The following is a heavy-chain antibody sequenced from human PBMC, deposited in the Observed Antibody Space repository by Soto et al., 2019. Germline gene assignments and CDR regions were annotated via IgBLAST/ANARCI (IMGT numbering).Heavy chain of an antibody. Sequence: QVQLQESGPGLVKPSETLSLTCTVSGGSISSYYWSWIRQPPGKGLEWIGYIYYSGSTNYNPSLKSRVTLSVDTSKNQFSLKLSSVTAADTAVYYCARDLATYCSGGSCYRGMDVWGQGTTVTVSS. J-gene: IGHJ6*02. CDR3: ARDLATYCSGGSCYRGMDV. CDR2: IYYSGST. D-gene: IGHD2-15*01. V-gene: IGHV4-59*01. CDR1: GGSISSYY.